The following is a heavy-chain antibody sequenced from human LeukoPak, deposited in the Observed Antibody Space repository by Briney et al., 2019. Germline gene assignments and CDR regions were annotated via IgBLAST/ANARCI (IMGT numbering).Heavy chain of an antibody. Sequence: GASAKVSCMVSGYTLTELSMHWERQAPGKGLEWMGGFDPEDGETIYAQKFQGRVTMTEDTSTDTAYMELSSLRSEDTAVYYCATLNTMADAFDIWGQGTMVTVSS. CDR1: GYTLTELS. CDR2: FDPEDGET. J-gene: IGHJ3*02. V-gene: IGHV1-24*01. CDR3: ATLNTMADAFDI. D-gene: IGHD3-10*01.